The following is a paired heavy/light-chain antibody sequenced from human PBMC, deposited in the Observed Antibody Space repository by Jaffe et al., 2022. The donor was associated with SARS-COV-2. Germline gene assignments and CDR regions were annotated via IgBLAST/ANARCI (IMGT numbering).Light chain of an antibody. V-gene: IGKV3-20*01. CDR3: QQFSDSPPVYT. CDR2: AAS. Sequence: EIVLTQSPGTLSLSPGERATLSCRASQSINSRSLAWYQQKPGQAPRLLIYAASSRATGIPDRFSGSGSGTDFTLAISRLEPEDFAVYYCQQFSDSPPVYTFGQGTKLEI. CDR1: QSINSRS. J-gene: IGKJ2*01.
Heavy chain of an antibody. CDR3: ARDLASRGNFQH. J-gene: IGHJ1*01. Sequence: EVQLVESGGDLVQPGGSLRLSCVASGFTLSSDWMHWVRQGPGKGLVWVSTINEYDTIIRYADSVKGRFTISRDIAKNTLYLQMNSLRAEDTAVYYCARDLASRGNFQHWGQGTLVTVSS. D-gene: IGHD3-10*01. CDR2: INEYDTII. CDR1: GFTLSSDW. V-gene: IGHV3-74*01.